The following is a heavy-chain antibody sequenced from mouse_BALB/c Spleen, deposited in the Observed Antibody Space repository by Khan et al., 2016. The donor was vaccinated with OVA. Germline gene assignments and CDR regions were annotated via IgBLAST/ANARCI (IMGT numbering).Heavy chain of an antibody. CDR2: INPHIGET. CDR1: GYSFTGYF. V-gene: IGHV1-20*02. Sequence: EVQLLESGPELVKPGASVKISCKASGYSFTGYFMNWVMQSHGKSLEWIGRINPHIGETFYNQKFKGKATLNVDESSSTAHMELRSLASEDSAVYYCARIYRSDFDYWGQGTTLTVSS. J-gene: IGHJ2*01. CDR3: ARIYRSDFDY. D-gene: IGHD1-1*01.